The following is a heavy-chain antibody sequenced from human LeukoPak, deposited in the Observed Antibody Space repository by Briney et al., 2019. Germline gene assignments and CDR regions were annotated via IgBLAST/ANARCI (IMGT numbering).Heavy chain of an antibody. D-gene: IGHD3-10*01. CDR3: ARLYGSGSYYTLAPDY. V-gene: IGHV4-39*01. CDR2: IYYSGST. J-gene: IGHJ4*02. Sequence: SETLSLTCTVSGGSISSSSYCWGWIRQPPGKGLEWIGSIYYSGSTYYNPSLKSRVTISVDTSKNQFSLKLSSVTAADTAVYYCARLYGSGSYYTLAPDYWGQGTLVTVSS. CDR1: GGSISSSSYC.